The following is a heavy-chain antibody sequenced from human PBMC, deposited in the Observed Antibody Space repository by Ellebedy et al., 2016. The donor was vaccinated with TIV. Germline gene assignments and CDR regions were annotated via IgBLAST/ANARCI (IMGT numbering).Heavy chain of an antibody. V-gene: IGHV1-69*13. D-gene: IGHD1-26*01. CDR2: IIPIFGTA. Sequence: AASVKVSCKASGATFSSYAVTWVRQAPGQGLEWMGGIIPIFGTANFAQQFQGRVTITADESTSTAYMELSSLRSEDTAVYYCARGQGRAISWYFDLWGRGTLVTVSS. CDR3: ARGQGRAISWYFDL. CDR1: GATFSSYA. J-gene: IGHJ2*01.